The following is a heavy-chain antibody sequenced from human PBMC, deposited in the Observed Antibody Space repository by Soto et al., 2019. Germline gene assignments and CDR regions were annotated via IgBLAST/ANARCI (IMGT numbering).Heavy chain of an antibody. CDR3: AGMLYYYDSSGYYSY. CDR1: GGTFSSYA. CDR2: IIPIFGTA. V-gene: IGHV1-69*06. D-gene: IGHD3-22*01. J-gene: IGHJ4*02. Sequence: QVQLVQSGAEVKKPGSSVKVSCKASGGTFSSYAISWVRQAPGQWLEWMGGIIPIFGTANYAQKFQGRVRITADKCTSTAYMELSSLRSEDTAVYYCAGMLYYYDSSGYYSYWGQGTLVTVSS.